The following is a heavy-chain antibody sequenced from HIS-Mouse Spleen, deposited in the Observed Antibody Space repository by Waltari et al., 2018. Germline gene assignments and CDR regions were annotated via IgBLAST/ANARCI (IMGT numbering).Heavy chain of an antibody. CDR2: IYYSGST. CDR3: AREIPYSSSWYDWYFDL. Sequence: QLQLQESGPGLVKPSETLSLTCTVSGGSISSSSYYWGWIRQPPGKGLEWIGSIYYSGSTYYNPSLKIRVTISVDKSKNQFSLKLSSVTAADTAVYYCAREIPYSSSWYDWYFDLWGRGTLVTVSS. CDR1: GGSISSSSYY. V-gene: IGHV4-39*07. J-gene: IGHJ2*01. D-gene: IGHD6-13*01.